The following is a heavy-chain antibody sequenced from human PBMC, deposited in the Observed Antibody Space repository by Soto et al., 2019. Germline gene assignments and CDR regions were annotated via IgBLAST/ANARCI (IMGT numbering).Heavy chain of an antibody. Sequence: SETLSLTCAAYGGSFSGYYWSWIRQPPGKGLEWIGEINHSGSTNYNPSLKSRVTISVDTSKNQFSLKLSSVTAADTAVYYCARVVVVAARGFDYWGQGTLVTVSS. CDR3: ARVVVVAARGFDY. D-gene: IGHD2-15*01. V-gene: IGHV4-34*01. J-gene: IGHJ4*02. CDR2: INHSGST. CDR1: GGSFSGYY.